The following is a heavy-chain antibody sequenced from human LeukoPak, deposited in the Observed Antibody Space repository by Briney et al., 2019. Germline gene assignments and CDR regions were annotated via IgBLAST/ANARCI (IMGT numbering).Heavy chain of an antibody. D-gene: IGHD2-2*01. J-gene: IGHJ6*03. CDR2: IYYSGST. V-gene: IGHV4-39*07. CDR3: AREPDQLPLYYYYYMDV. Sequence: SETLSLTCTVSGGSISSSSYYWDWIRQPPGKGLEWIGSIYYSGSTYYNPSLKSRVTISVDTSKNQFSLKLSSVTAADTAVYYCAREPDQLPLYYYYYMDVWGKGTTVTVSS. CDR1: GGSISSSSYY.